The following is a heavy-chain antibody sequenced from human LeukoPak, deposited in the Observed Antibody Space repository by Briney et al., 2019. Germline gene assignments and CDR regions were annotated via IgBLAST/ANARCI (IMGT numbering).Heavy chain of an antibody. V-gene: IGHV3-30*02. J-gene: IGHJ4*02. D-gene: IGHD6-19*01. Sequence: GGSLRLSCAASEFTFSSYAMSWVRQAPGKGLEWVAFIRYDGSNKYYADSVKGRFTISRDNSKNTLYLQMNSLRAEDTAVYYCAKDHWAIAVAGHRNFDYWGQGTLVTVSS. CDR2: IRYDGSNK. CDR3: AKDHWAIAVAGHRNFDY. CDR1: EFTFSSYA.